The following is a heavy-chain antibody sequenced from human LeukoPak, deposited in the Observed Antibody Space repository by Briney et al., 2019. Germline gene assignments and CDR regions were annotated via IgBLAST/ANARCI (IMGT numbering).Heavy chain of an antibody. J-gene: IGHJ4*02. CDR1: GFRFDDYP. V-gene: IGHV3-43*02. CDR3: ARDRPFTYYDSTGVLDY. D-gene: IGHD3-22*01. CDR2: ISGDGGGT. Sequence: PAGSLRLSCAASGFRFDDYPMHWVRQAPGRGLEWVSLISGDGGGTYYNDSVKGRFTTSRENSKNSLFLQMNNLRTEDTALYFCARDRPFTYYDSTGVLDYWGQGTLVTVSS.